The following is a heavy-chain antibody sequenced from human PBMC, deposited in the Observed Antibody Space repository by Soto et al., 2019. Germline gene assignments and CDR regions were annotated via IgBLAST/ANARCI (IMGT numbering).Heavy chain of an antibody. CDR2: ISSSGSTI. CDR1: GFTFSDYY. D-gene: IGHD3-10*01. Sequence: GGSLRLSCAASGFTFSDYYMSWIRQAPGKGLEWVSYISSSGSTIYYADSVKGRFTISRDNAKNSLYLQMNSLRAEDTAVYYCARAMVRGVIIRSYYYGMDVWGQGTRVTVSS. CDR3: ARAMVRGVIIRSYYYGMDV. J-gene: IGHJ6*02. V-gene: IGHV3-11*01.